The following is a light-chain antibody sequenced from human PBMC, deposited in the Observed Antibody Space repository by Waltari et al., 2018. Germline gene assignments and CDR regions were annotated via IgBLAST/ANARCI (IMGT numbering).Light chain of an antibody. V-gene: IGKV3-15*01. CDR2: GAL. J-gene: IGKJ1*01. Sequence: EIVMTQSPATLSVSPGERATLSCRASQSVSSNLAWYQQKRGQSPRLLIYGALTRATGIPARFSGSGSGTEFTLTISSMQSEDFAVYYCQQYNNWPAWTFGQGNKVGI. CDR1: QSVSSN. CDR3: QQYNNWPAWT.